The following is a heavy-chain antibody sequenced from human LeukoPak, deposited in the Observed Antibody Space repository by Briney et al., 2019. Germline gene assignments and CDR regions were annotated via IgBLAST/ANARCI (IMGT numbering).Heavy chain of an antibody. CDR3: ARSGDPGGSWSNYYYYMDV. CDR2: IKQDGSEK. V-gene: IGHV3-7*01. D-gene: IGHD6-13*01. Sequence: PGGSLRLSCAASGFTFSSYWMSWVRQAPGKGLEWVANIKQDGSEKYYVDSVKGRFTISRDNAKNSLYLQMNSLRAEDTAVYYCARSGDPGGSWSNYYYYMDVWGKGTTVTVSS. CDR1: GFTFSSYW. J-gene: IGHJ6*03.